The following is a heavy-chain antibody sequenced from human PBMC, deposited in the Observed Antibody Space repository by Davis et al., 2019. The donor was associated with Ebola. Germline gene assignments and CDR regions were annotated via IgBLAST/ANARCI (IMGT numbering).Heavy chain of an antibody. J-gene: IGHJ5*02. Sequence: PSETLSLTCTVSGGSISSYYWSWIRQPPGKGLEWIGYIYYSGSTNYNPSLKSRVTISVDTSKNQFSLKLSSVTAADTAVYYCAREIVVGVGFDPWGQGTLVTVSS. V-gene: IGHV4-59*01. CDR2: IYYSGST. D-gene: IGHD2-21*01. CDR1: GGSISSYY. CDR3: AREIVVGVGFDP.